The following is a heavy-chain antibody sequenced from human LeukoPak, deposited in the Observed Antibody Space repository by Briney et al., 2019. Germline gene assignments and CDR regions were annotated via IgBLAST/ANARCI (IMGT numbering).Heavy chain of an antibody. CDR1: GFSITNSA. Sequence: PGGSLRLSCAASGFSITNSAIIWVRQSPGKGLRWVSLINPDGSGTYYADSVKGRFTISRDNAENTLYPQMNSLRAEDTAVYYCARGTAYAFDTWGQGTMVTVSS. CDR3: ARGTAYAFDT. J-gene: IGHJ3*02. D-gene: IGHD1-1*01. V-gene: IGHV3-74*01. CDR2: INPDGSGT.